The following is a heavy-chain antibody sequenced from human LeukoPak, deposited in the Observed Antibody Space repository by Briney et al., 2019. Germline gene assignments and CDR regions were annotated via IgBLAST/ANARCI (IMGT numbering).Heavy chain of an antibody. V-gene: IGHV1-8*02. CDR3: ARGQFLKWYSSSWHNWFDP. CDR2: MNPNSGNT. J-gene: IGHJ5*02. Sequence: GASVKVSCKASGYTFSDYYIHWVRQAPGQGLEWMGWMNPNSGNTGYAQKFQGRVTMTRNTSISTAYMELSSLRSEDTAVYYCARGQFLKWYSSSWHNWFDPWGQGTLVTVSS. D-gene: IGHD6-13*01. CDR1: GYTFSDYY.